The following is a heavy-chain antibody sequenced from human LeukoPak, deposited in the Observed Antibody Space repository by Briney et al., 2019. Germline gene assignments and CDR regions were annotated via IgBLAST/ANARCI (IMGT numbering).Heavy chain of an antibody. V-gene: IGHV3-7*01. Sequence: GGSLRLSCAASGFVSSNYWMSWVRQAPGKGLEWVANIKQEGSEIYYVDSVRGRFTISRDNAKNLLYLQMNSLRAEDTAVYYCARERVRGVIPFDYWGEGTVATVSS. CDR2: IKQEGSEI. J-gene: IGHJ4*02. CDR1: GFVSSNYW. CDR3: ARERVRGVIPFDY. D-gene: IGHD3-10*01.